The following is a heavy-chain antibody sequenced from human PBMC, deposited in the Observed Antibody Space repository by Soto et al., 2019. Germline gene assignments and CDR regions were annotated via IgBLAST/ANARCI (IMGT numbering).Heavy chain of an antibody. CDR3: ASFRGGGYYNF. V-gene: IGHV3-11*01. CDR1: GFTFSDYY. D-gene: IGHD3-22*01. Sequence: QVQLVESGGGLVKPGGSLRLSCAASGFTFSDYYMSWIRQAPGKGLEWVSDISSSGSTIHYTDSVKGRFTISRDNTKNSLYLQMNTLRAEDTAVYYCASFRGGGYYNFWGQGTLVTVSS. J-gene: IGHJ4*02. CDR2: ISSSGSTI.